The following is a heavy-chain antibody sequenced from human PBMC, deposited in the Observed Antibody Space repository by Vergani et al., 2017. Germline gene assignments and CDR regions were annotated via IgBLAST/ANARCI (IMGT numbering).Heavy chain of an antibody. CDR3: ARDFRPGGDFWSGYWFDP. V-gene: IGHV1-18*01. CDR1: GYTFTSYG. J-gene: IGHJ5*02. D-gene: IGHD3-3*01. Sequence: QVQLVQSGAEVKKPGASVKVSCKASGYTFTSYGISWVRQAPGQGLEWMGWISAYNGNTNYAQKLQGRVTMTTVTSTSTAYMELRSLRSDDTAVYYCARDFRPGGDFWSGYWFDPWGQGTLVTVSS. CDR2: ISAYNGNT.